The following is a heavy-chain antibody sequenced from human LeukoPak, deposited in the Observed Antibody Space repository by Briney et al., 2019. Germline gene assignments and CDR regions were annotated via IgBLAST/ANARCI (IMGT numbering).Heavy chain of an antibody. Sequence: SVKVSCKASGGTFSSYAISWVRQAPGQGLEWMRGIIPIFGTANYAQKFQGRVTITADKSTSTAYMELSSLRSEDTAVYYCARDVPVEATLGYWGQGTLVTVSS. CDR2: IIPIFGTA. V-gene: IGHV1-69*06. CDR1: GGTFSSYA. CDR3: ARDVPVEATLGY. J-gene: IGHJ4*02. D-gene: IGHD2-15*01.